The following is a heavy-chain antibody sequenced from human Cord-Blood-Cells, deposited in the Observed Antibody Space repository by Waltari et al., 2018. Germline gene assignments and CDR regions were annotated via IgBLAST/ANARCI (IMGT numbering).Heavy chain of an antibody. CDR2: ISWNSGSI. CDR1: GFTFDDYA. V-gene: IGHV3-9*01. J-gene: IGHJ3*02. Sequence: EVQLVESGGGLVQPGRSLRLSCAASGFTFDDYAMHWVRQAPGKGLEWVSGISWNSGSIGYADSVKGRFTISRDNAKNSLYLQMNSLSAEDTALYYCAKDNIAFDIWGQGTMVTVSS. CDR3: AKDNIAFDI.